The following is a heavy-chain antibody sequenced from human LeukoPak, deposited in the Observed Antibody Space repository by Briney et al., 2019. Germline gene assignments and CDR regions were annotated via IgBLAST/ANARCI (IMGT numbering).Heavy chain of an antibody. D-gene: IGHD3-3*01. Sequence: SETLSLTCTISSYSISSGYYWSWIRQPPGKGLEWIGEINHSGSTNYNPSLKSRVTISVDTSKNQFSLKLSSVTAADTAMYYCARALIFGVVIIRRFDPWGQGTLVTVSS. CDR1: SYSISSGYY. CDR3: ARALIFGVVIIRRFDP. J-gene: IGHJ5*02. V-gene: IGHV4-38-2*02. CDR2: INHSGST.